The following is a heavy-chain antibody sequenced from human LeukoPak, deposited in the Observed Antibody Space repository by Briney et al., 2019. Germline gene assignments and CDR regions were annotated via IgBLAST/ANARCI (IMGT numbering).Heavy chain of an antibody. CDR1: GGTFSSYA. V-gene: IGHV1-69*01. D-gene: IGHD2-15*01. CDR3: AITSSGGSWAESDY. CDR2: IIPIFGTA. J-gene: IGHJ4*02. Sequence: GASVKVSCKASGGTFSSYAISWVRQAPGQGLEWMRGIIPIFGTANYAQKFQGRVTITADESTSTAYMELSSLRSEDTAVYYCAITSSGGSWAESDYWGQGTLVTVSS.